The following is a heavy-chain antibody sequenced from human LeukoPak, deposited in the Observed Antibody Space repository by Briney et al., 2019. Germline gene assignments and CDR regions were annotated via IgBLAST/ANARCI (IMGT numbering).Heavy chain of an antibody. CDR1: GGSFSGYY. J-gene: IGHJ2*01. Sequence: SETLSLTCAVYGGSFSGYYWSWIRQPPGKGLEWIGEINHSGSTNYNPSLKSRVTISVDTSKNQFSLKLSSVTAADTAVYYCARDGSKGYFGWLPNNWYFDLWGRGTLVTVSS. V-gene: IGHV4-34*01. CDR3: ARDGSKGYFGWLPNNWYFDL. D-gene: IGHD3-9*01. CDR2: INHSGST.